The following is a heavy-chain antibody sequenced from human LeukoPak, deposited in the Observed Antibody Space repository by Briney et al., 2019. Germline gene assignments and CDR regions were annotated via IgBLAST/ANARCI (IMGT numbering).Heavy chain of an antibody. J-gene: IGHJ4*02. Sequence: RGSLRLSCAASGFTFSSNAMSWVRQAPGKGLEWVSAISGSSSSGRTFYADSVKGRFTISRDNSKNTLYLQMDSLRAEDTAIYYCAKMRWELNYFDYWGQGTLVTVSS. V-gene: IGHV3-23*01. CDR2: ISGSSSSGRT. CDR3: AKMRWELNYFDY. D-gene: IGHD4-23*01. CDR1: GFTFSSNA.